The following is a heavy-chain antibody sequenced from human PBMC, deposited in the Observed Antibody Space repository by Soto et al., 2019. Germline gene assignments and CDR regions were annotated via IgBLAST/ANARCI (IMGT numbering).Heavy chain of an antibody. V-gene: IGHV3-23*01. CDR1: GFTFSSYA. CDR3: ANGPRGYYYGSGSYYKSEDY. J-gene: IGHJ4*02. Sequence: GGSLRLSCAASGFTFSSYAMSWVRQAPGKGLEWVSAISGSGGSTYYADSVKGRFTISRDNSKNTLYLQMNSLRAEDTAVYYCANGPRGYYYGSGSYYKSEDYWGQGTLVTVSS. D-gene: IGHD3-10*01. CDR2: ISGSGGST.